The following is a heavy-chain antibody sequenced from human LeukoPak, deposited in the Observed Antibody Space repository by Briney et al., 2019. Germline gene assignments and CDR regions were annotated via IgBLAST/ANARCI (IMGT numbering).Heavy chain of an antibody. Sequence: GGSLRLSCAASGFTLSNYDMNWVRQAPGKGLEWVSSISTSSRYIYYKDSVRGRFTISRDGAKNSLYLEMSSLRAEDTAVYYCARADCSSSTCYLRRSWFDPWGQGTLVTVSS. CDR2: ISTSSRYI. J-gene: IGHJ5*02. V-gene: IGHV3-21*01. CDR3: ARADCSSSTCYLRRSWFDP. D-gene: IGHD2-2*01. CDR1: GFTLSNYD.